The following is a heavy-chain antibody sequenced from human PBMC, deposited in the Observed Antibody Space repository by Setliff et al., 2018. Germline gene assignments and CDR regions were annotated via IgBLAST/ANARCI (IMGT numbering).Heavy chain of an antibody. CDR2: IYYSGST. V-gene: IGHV4-59*11. CDR1: GGSISSHY. Sequence: SETLSLTCTVSGGSISSHYWSWIRQPPGKGLEWIGSIYYSGSTNYNPSLKSRVTISVDTSKNQFSLKLSSVTAVDTAVYYCAREGSSGYFVDYWGQGTLVTVSS. CDR3: AREGSSGYFVDY. D-gene: IGHD3-22*01. J-gene: IGHJ4*02.